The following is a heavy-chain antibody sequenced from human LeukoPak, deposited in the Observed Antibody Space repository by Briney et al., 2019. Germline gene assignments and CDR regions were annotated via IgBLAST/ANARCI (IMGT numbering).Heavy chain of an antibody. CDR1: GFPFSNYW. V-gene: IGHV3-7*01. J-gene: IGHJ4*02. Sequence: GGSLRLSCTASGFPFSNYWMSWVRQAPEKGLEWVANIKQDGSERYYVDSVKGRFTISRDNAKNSLFLQMNSLRADDTALYYCARDRALYNSRGYYYTEDDYWGQGTLVTVSS. D-gene: IGHD3-22*01. CDR2: IKQDGSER. CDR3: ARDRALYNSRGYYYTEDDY.